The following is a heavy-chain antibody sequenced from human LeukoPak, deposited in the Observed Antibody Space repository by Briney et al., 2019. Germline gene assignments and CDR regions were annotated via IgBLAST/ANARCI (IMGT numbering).Heavy chain of an antibody. J-gene: IGHJ6*02. CDR1: GFTVSSNY. D-gene: IGHD3-3*01. V-gene: IGHV3-53*01. CDR2: IYSGGST. Sequence: GGSLRLSCAASGFTVSSNYMSWVRQAPGKGLEWVSVIYSGGSTYYADSVKGRFTISRDNSKNTLYLQMNSLRAEDTAVYYCASCYDFWSGYPYYGMDVWGQGTTVTVSS. CDR3: ASCYDFWSGYPYYGMDV.